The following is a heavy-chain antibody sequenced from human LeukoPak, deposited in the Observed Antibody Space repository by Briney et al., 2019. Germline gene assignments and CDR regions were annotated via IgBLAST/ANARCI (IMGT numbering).Heavy chain of an antibody. CDR3: ASGTPRDWGYFDL. Sequence: ASVKVSCKASGYTFTSYYMHWVRQPPAQGLEWVGIINPSGGSTSYAQKFQGRVTMTRDTSTSTVYMELSSLRSEDTAVYYCASGTPRDWGYFDLWGRGNLVTVSS. D-gene: IGHD3-16*01. CDR1: GYTFTSYY. V-gene: IGHV1-46*01. CDR2: INPSGGST. J-gene: IGHJ2*01.